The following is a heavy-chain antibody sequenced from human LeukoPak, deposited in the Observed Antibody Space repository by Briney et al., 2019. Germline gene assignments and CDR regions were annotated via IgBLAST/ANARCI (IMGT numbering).Heavy chain of an antibody. J-gene: IGHJ4*02. CDR1: GFTFSSYW. V-gene: IGHV3-7*01. CDR2: IKQDGSEK. CDR3: AYSSGPPYFDY. D-gene: IGHD6-19*01. Sequence: PGGSLRLSCAASGFTFSSYWMSWVRQAPGKGLEWVANIKQDGSEKYYVDSVKGRFTIFRDNAKNSLYLQMSSLRAEDTAVYYCAYSSGPPYFDYWGQGTLVTVSS.